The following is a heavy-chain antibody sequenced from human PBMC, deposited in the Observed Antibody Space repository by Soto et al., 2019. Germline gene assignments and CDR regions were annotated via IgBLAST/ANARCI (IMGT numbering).Heavy chain of an antibody. CDR2: IPNDARYK. D-gene: IGHD2-15*01. CDR3: VREDIGDPNGFDI. V-gene: IGHV3-33*01. J-gene: IGHJ3*02. CDR1: GFTFSAYG. Sequence: QVQLVESGGGVVQPGRSLRLSCTPSGFTFSAYGMHWVRQDPGKRLDWVAVIPNDARYKYAADSVKGRFTISRDNSTSTLDLQLDSLRVEDAALYYWVREDIGDPNGFDIWGQGRMVAVS.